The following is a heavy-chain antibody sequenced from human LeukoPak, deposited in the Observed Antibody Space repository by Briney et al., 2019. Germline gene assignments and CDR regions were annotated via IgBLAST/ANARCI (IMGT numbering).Heavy chain of an antibody. CDR2: IKQDGSEK. CDR1: GFTFSSYW. J-gene: IGHJ2*01. CDR3: ARGLGDIVLMVYAYRQWYFDL. Sequence: EGSLRLSCAASGFTFSSYWMSWVRQAPGKGLEWVANIKQDGSEKYYVDSVKGRFTISRDNAKNSLYLQMNSLRAEDTAVYYCARGLGDIVLMVYAYRQWYFDLWGRGTLVTVSS. V-gene: IGHV3-7*01. D-gene: IGHD2-8*01.